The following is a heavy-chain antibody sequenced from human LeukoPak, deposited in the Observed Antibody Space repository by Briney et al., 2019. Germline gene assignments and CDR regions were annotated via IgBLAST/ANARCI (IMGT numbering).Heavy chain of an antibody. CDR3: ARVPHYYYYYMDV. CDR1: GDSVSSNSAA. J-gene: IGHJ6*03. Sequence: SQTLSLTCAISGDSVSSNSAAWNWIRQSPSRGLEWLGRTYYRSRWYNDYAVSVKSRITINPDTSKNQFSLKLSSVTAADTAVYYCARVPHYYYYYMDVWGKGTTVTVSS. CDR2: TYYRSRWYN. V-gene: IGHV6-1*01.